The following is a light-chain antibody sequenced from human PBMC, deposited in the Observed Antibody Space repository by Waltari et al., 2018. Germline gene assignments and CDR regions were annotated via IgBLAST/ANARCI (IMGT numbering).Light chain of an antibody. CDR1: QSISQY. Sequence: EIMLTQSPGTLSLSPGERATLSCRASQSISQYLARYQQKPGQAPRLLIYGPSSRATGIPDRFSGSGSGTDFSLTISRLEPQDFAVYYCQHYVRLPATFGQGTKVEIK. V-gene: IGKV3-20*01. CDR2: GPS. J-gene: IGKJ1*01. CDR3: QHYVRLPAT.